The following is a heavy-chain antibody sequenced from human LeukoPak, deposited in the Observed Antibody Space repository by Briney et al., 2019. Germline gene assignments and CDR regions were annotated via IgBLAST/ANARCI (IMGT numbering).Heavy chain of an antibody. D-gene: IGHD3-10*01. CDR1: GFTFSSSW. CDR2: IKEDGSEK. V-gene: IGHV3-7*03. Sequence: PGGSLRLSCAASGFTFSSSWMSWVRQAPGEGLEWVADIKEDGSEKNYVDSVKGRFTISRDNSKNTLYLQMNSLRAEDTAVYYCAKAQGYYYGSGSYFDYWGQGTLVTVSS. J-gene: IGHJ4*02. CDR3: AKAQGYYYGSGSYFDY.